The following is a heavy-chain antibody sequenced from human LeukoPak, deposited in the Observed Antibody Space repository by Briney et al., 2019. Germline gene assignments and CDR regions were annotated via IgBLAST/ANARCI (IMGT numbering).Heavy chain of an antibody. D-gene: IGHD3-10*01. Sequence: GRSLRLSCEVSGFIFSTYGMHWVRQAPGKGLEWVAVISYDGSNKYYADSVKGRFAISTDNSKNTLYLQMNSLRVEDTAVYFCAARKVRGVWFYLDYWGQGTLVTVSS. CDR2: ISYDGSNK. J-gene: IGHJ4*02. CDR3: AARKVRGVWFYLDY. CDR1: GFIFSTYG. V-gene: IGHV3-30*03.